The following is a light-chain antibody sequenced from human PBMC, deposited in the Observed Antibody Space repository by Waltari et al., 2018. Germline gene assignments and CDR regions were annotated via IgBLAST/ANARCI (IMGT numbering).Light chain of an antibody. V-gene: IGKV3-20*01. CDR3: QQYGSSPRT. Sequence: EIVLTQSPGTLSLSQGERATLSCRASQSVSNNYLAWYQQKPGQTPRLLIFAASARAAGIPDRFGGSGSGTDFTLTISRLEPEDFAVYYCQQYGSSPRTFGQGTKVEIK. J-gene: IGKJ1*01. CDR2: AAS. CDR1: QSVSNNY.